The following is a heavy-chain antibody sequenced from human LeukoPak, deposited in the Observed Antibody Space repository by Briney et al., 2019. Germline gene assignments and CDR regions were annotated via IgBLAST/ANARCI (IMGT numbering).Heavy chain of an antibody. D-gene: IGHD3-22*01. CDR2: ISAYNGNT. J-gene: IGHJ4*02. V-gene: IGHV1-18*04. CDR1: GYTFTSYC. CDR3: ARVFHDSSGYYPYYFDY. Sequence: ASVKVSCKASGYTFTSYCMHWVRQAPGQGLEWMGWISAYNGNTNYAQKLQGRVTMTTDTSTSTAYMELRSLRSDDTAVCYCARVFHDSSGYYPYYFDYWGQGTLVPVSS.